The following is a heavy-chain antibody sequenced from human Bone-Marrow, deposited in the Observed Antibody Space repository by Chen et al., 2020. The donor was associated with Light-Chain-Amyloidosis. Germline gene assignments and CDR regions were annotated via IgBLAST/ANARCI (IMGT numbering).Heavy chain of an antibody. CDR1: GYTFPNYW. V-gene: IGHV5-51*01. CDR3: ARRRDGDNFDY. Sequence: EVQLEQSGPEVKKPGESLKISCKGSGYTFPNYWIGWVRQMPGKGLEWMGVIYPDDSDARYSPSFEGQVTISADKAITTDYLQWRSLKASDTAMYYCARRRDGDNFDYWGQGTLVTVSS. CDR2: IYPDDSDA. J-gene: IGHJ4*02.